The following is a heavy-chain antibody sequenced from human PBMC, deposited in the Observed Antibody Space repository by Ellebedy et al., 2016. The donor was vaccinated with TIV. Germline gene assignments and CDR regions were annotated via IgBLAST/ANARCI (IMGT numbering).Heavy chain of an antibody. Sequence: ASVKVSCXASGYTFTGYYMHWVRQAPGQGLEWMGWINPNSGGTNYAQKFQGRVTMTRDTSISTAYMELSRLRSDDTAVYYCARGARVGFTWFNPWGQGTLVTVSS. CDR3: ARGARVGFTWFNP. D-gene: IGHD1-26*01. CDR1: GYTFTGYY. V-gene: IGHV1-2*02. CDR2: INPNSGGT. J-gene: IGHJ5*02.